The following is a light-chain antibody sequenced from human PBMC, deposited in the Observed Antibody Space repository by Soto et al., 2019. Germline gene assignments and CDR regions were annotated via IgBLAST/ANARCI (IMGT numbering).Light chain of an antibody. CDR2: GAS. Sequence: IPLTQSPSSLSASVGDRVTITCRASQGISSFLAWYQQKPGKAPKLLIYGASTLQSGVPSRFSGSGSGTDFTLTIGSLQPEDVATYYCQQLNSFPIPFGPGTKVDIK. CDR1: QGISSF. CDR3: QQLNSFPIP. V-gene: IGKV1-9*01. J-gene: IGKJ3*01.